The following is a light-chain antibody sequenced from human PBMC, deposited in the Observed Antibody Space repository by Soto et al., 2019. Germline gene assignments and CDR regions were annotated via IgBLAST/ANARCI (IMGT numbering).Light chain of an antibody. CDR1: SSNIGNNY. CDR2: DND. J-gene: IGLJ2*01. Sequence: QSVLTQPPSVSAAPGQKVTISCSGSSSNIGNNYVSWYQQLPGTAPKLLLYDNDKRPSGIPDRFSGSKSGTSATLGITGLQTGDEADYYCGTWDSSLSALVFGGGTKLTV. CDR3: GTWDSSLSALV. V-gene: IGLV1-51*01.